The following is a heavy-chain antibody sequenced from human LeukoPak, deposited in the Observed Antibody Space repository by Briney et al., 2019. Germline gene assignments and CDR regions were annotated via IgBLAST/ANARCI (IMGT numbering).Heavy chain of an antibody. J-gene: IGHJ3*02. CDR2: IKQDGSEK. Sequence: GGSLRLSCAASGFTFSNYWRTWVRQAPGKGLEWVANIKQDGSEKYYVDSVKGRFTISRDNTKNSLYLQMNSLRAEDTAVYYCARILSAAGAFDIWGQGTVVTVSS. CDR3: ARILSAAGAFDI. V-gene: IGHV3-7*01. CDR1: GFTFSNYW. D-gene: IGHD6-13*01.